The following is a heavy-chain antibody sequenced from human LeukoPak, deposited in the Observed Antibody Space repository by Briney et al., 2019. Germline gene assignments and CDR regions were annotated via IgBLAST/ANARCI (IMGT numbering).Heavy chain of an antibody. D-gene: IGHD6-13*01. CDR3: ARDVYSSSWAYYFDY. Sequence: GGSLRLSCAASGFTFSSYSMNWVRQAPGKGLEWVSSISSSSSYVYYADSVKGRFTISRDNAKNSLYLQMNSLRAEDTAVYYCARDVYSSSWAYYFDYWGQGTLVTVSS. V-gene: IGHV3-21*01. CDR1: GFTFSSYS. CDR2: ISSSSSYV. J-gene: IGHJ4*02.